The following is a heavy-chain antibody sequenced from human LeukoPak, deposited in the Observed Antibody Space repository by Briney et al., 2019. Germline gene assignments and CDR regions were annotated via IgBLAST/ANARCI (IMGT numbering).Heavy chain of an antibody. Sequence: SETLSLTCTVSGGSISSSSYYWGWIRQPPGQGLEWIGSIYYSGSTYYNPSLKSRVTISVDTSKNQFSLKLSSVTAADTAVYYCARSITMVRGVITDFDYWGQGTLVTVSS. J-gene: IGHJ4*02. V-gene: IGHV4-39*01. D-gene: IGHD3-10*01. CDR1: GGSISSSSYY. CDR3: ARSITMVRGVITDFDY. CDR2: IYYSGST.